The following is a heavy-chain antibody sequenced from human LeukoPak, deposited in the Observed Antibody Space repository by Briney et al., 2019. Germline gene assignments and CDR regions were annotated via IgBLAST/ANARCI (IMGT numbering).Heavy chain of an antibody. Sequence: GGSLRLSCAASGFTFSDYYMSWIRQAPGKGLEWVSYISSSGSTIYYADSVKGRFTISRDNAKNSLYLQMNSLRAEDTAVCYCAREDTYYDILTGYYKWFDPWGQGTLVTVSS. CDR1: GFTFSDYY. D-gene: IGHD3-9*01. CDR3: AREDTYYDILTGYYKWFDP. V-gene: IGHV3-11*01. CDR2: ISSSGSTI. J-gene: IGHJ5*02.